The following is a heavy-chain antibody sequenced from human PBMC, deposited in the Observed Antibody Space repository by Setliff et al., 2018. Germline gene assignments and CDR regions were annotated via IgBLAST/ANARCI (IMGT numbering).Heavy chain of an antibody. J-gene: IGHJ5*02. Sequence: SETLSLTCSVSGGSIISSTYNWGWIRQPPGKGLEWIGSIYYSGTTYYNPSLESRITMSVDTSNNRFSLKLTSVTAADTAVYYCARHPTGFLNWFDVWGQGTLVTVPQ. CDR3: ARHPTGFLNWFDV. V-gene: IGHV4-39*01. CDR2: IYYSGTT. D-gene: IGHD3-9*01. CDR1: GGSIISSTYN.